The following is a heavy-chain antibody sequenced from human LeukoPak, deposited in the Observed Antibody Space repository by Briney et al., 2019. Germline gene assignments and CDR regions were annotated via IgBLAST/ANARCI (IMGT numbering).Heavy chain of an antibody. J-gene: IGHJ3*02. V-gene: IGHV4-59*11. CDR3: AREEGRVSGVVTMTDAFDI. CDR2: IYYSGST. Sequence: SETLSLTCTVSGGSISSHYWSWIRQPPGKGLEWIGYIYYSGSTNYNPSLKSRVTISVDTSKNPFSLKLSSVTAADTAVYYCAREEGRVSGVVTMTDAFDIWGQGTMVTVSS. CDR1: GGSISSHY. D-gene: IGHD3-3*01.